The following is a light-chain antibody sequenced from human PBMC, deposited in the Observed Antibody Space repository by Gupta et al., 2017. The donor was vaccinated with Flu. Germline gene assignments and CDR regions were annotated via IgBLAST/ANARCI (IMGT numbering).Light chain of an antibody. J-gene: IGKJ1*01. CDR3: LQYGSAYM. V-gene: IGKV3-20*01. Sequence: GERASLSCSASQSVTKNYLSWFQHKPGQAPIHLIHGASNRATGVPDRFSGSGSGTDFTLTISSLEPENFAVYYCLQYGSAYMFGQGTKVEI. CDR1: QSVTKNY. CDR2: GAS.